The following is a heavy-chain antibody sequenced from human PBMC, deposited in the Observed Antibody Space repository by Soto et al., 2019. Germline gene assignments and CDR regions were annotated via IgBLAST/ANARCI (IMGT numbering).Heavy chain of an antibody. V-gene: IGHV4-34*01. CDR1: GGSFSGYY. D-gene: IGHD1-20*01. CDR3: ARGGIIRFP. J-gene: IGHJ5*02. CDR2: INYSGST. Sequence: SETLSLTCTVYGGSFSGYYWSWIRQPPGKGLEWIGEINYSGSTNYNPSLKSRVTISVDTSKNQFSLKLNSVTAADTAVYYCARGGIIRFPWGLGTLVTVS.